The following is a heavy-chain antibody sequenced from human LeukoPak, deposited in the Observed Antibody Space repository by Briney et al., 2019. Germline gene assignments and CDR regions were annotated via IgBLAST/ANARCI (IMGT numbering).Heavy chain of an antibody. D-gene: IGHD3-22*01. CDR2: IYSGGST. V-gene: IGHV3-53*01. Sequence: PGGSLRLSCAAPGFTVSSNYMSWVRQAPGKGLEWVSVIYSGGSTYYADSVKGRFTISRDNSKNTLYLQMNSLRAEDTAVYYCARVDYYDSSGYYYEPWGQGTLVTVSS. J-gene: IGHJ5*02. CDR3: ARVDYYDSSGYYYEP. CDR1: GFTVSSNY.